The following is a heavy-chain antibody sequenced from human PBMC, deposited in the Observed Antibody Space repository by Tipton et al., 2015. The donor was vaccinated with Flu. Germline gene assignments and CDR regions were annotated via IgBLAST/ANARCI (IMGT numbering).Heavy chain of an antibody. CDR3: ARDPRSPPNY. CDR1: GFAFSSYS. J-gene: IGHJ4*02. CDR2: ISSSSSYI. V-gene: IGHV3-21*01. Sequence: QLVQSGGGLVKPGGSLRLSCAASGFAFSSYSMNWIRQAPGKGLEWVSSISSSSSYIYYADSVKGRFTISRDNAKNSLYLQMNSLRAEDTAVYYCARDPRSPPNYWGQGTLVTVSS.